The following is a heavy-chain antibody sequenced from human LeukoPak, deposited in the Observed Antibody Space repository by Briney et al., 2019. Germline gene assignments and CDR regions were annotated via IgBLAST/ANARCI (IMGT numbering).Heavy chain of an antibody. CDR1: GVSISSYY. D-gene: IGHD2-15*01. CDR2: IYYSGST. Sequence: SETLSLTCTVSGVSISSYYWSWIRQPPGKGLEWIGYIYYSGSTNYNPSLKSRVTISVDTSKNQFSLKLSSVTAADTAVYYCARHASWYNWFDPWGQGTLVTVSS. V-gene: IGHV4-59*08. CDR3: ARHASWYNWFDP. J-gene: IGHJ5*02.